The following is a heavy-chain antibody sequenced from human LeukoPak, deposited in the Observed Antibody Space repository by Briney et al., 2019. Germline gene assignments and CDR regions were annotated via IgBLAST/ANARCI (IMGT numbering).Heavy chain of an antibody. CDR1: GYSISSGYY. Sequence: PSETLSLTCAVSGYSISSGYYWGWIRQPPGKGLEGIGSIYHSGSTYYNPSLKSRVTISVDTSKNQFSLKLSSVTAADTAVYYCARRPLLRWFDPWGQGTLVTVSS. V-gene: IGHV4-38-2*01. CDR2: IYHSGST. J-gene: IGHJ5*02. D-gene: IGHD2-15*01. CDR3: ARRPLLRWFDP.